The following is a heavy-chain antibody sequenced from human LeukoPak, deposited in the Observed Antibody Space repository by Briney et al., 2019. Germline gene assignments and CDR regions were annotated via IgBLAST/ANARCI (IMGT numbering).Heavy chain of an antibody. J-gene: IGHJ6*03. V-gene: IGHV4-39*07. CDR1: GGSISSSSYY. CDR3: ARAVSSGWFEYYYYYYMDV. D-gene: IGHD6-19*01. Sequence: PSETLSLTCTVSGGSISSSSYYWGWIRQPPGKGLEWIGSIYYSGSTYYNPSLKSRVTISVDTSKNQFSLKLSSVTAADTAVYYCARAVSSGWFEYYYYYYMDVWGKGTTVTVS. CDR2: IYYSGST.